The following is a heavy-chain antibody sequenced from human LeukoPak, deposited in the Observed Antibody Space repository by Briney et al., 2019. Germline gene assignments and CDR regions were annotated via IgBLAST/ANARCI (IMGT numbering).Heavy chain of an antibody. CDR2: ISSSSSYI. J-gene: IGHJ6*02. D-gene: IGHD3-10*01. CDR3: ARDPRGDNYYGSGSSLKPPYYYYYGMDV. Sequence: SGGSLRLSCTASGFSFRSFAMSWVRQAPGQGLEWVSSISSSSSYIYYADSVKGRFTISRDNAKNSLYLQMNSLRAEDTAVYYCARDPRGDNYYGSGSSLKPPYYYYYGMDVWGQGTTVTVSS. V-gene: IGHV3-21*01. CDR1: GFSFRSFA.